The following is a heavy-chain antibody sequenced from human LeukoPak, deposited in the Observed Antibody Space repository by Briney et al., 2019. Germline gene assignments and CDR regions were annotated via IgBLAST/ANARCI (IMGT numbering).Heavy chain of an antibody. CDR3: TRLCIKSSCYTWDY. Sequence: SETLSLTCTVSGGAINSSSYHWGWIRQPPGKGLEWIGSIYYSGSTYYNPSLKSRVTISVDVSKHQFSLKLSSVTAADTAAYFCTRLCIKSSCYTWDYWGQGALVTVSS. V-gene: IGHV4-39*01. CDR1: GGAINSSSYH. J-gene: IGHJ4*02. CDR2: IYYSGST. D-gene: IGHD2-2*02.